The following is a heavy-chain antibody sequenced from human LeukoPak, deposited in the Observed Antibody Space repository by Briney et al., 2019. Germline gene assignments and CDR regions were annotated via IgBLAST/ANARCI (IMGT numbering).Heavy chain of an antibody. CDR1: GFTFSSYA. J-gene: IGHJ3*02. CDR3: AKDRTMVRGVIDAFDI. Sequence: PGGSLRLSCAASGFTFSSYAMSWVRQAPGKGLEWVSAISGSGGSTYYADSVKGRFTISRDDSKNTLYLQINSLRAEDTALYYCAKDRTMVRGVIDAFDIWGQGTVVTVSS. CDR2: ISGSGGST. V-gene: IGHV3-23*01. D-gene: IGHD3-10*01.